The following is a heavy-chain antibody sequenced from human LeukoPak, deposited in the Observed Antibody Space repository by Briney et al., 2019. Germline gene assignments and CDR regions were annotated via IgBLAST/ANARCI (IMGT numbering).Heavy chain of an antibody. CDR2: ISYDGSNK. CDR3: ARQFLVVITE. Sequence: GGSLRLPCVASGFSNGFTFSSYAMHWVRQAPGKGLEWVAVISYDGSNKYYADSVKGRFTISRDNSKNTLYLQMNSLRAEDTAVYYCARQFLVVITEWGQGTLVTVSS. V-gene: IGHV3-30-3*01. J-gene: IGHJ4*02. CDR1: GFSNGFTFSSYA. D-gene: IGHD3-22*01.